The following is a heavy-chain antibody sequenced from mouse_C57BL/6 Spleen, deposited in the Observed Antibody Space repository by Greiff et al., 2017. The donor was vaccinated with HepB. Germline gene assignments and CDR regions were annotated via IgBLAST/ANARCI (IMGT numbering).Heavy chain of an antibody. CDR2: INPSSGYT. D-gene: IGHD1-1*01. V-gene: IGHV1-7*01. CDR3: ARWNYGSSLYYYARDY. CDR1: GYTFTSYW. Sequence: QVQLQQSGAELAKPGASVKLSCKASGYTFTSYWMHWVKQRPGQGLEWIGYINPSSGYTKYKQKFKDKATLTADKSSSTAYMQLSSLTYEDSAVYYCARWNYGSSLYYYARDYWGQGTSVTVSS. J-gene: IGHJ4*01.